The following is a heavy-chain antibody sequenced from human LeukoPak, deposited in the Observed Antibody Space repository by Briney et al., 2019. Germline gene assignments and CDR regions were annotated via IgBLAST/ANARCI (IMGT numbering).Heavy chain of an antibody. CDR1: GFTFSSYG. CDR3: AIGGYSYGDGDWFDP. J-gene: IGHJ5*02. CDR2: IWYDGSNK. D-gene: IGHD5-18*01. Sequence: GGSLRLSCAASGFTFSSYGMHWVRQAPGKGLEWVAVIWYDGSNKYYAGSVKGRFTISRDNSKNTLYLQMNSLRAEDTAVYYCAIGGYSYGDGDWFDPWGQGTLVTVSS. V-gene: IGHV3-33*01.